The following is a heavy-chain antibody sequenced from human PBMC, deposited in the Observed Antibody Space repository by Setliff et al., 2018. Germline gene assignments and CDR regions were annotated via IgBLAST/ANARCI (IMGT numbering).Heavy chain of an antibody. V-gene: IGHV3-7*03. D-gene: IGHD3-10*01. Sequence: PGGSLRLSCTASGLSYTNDWVSWVRQAPGKGLEWLASINPHGSEKYYADSVKGRFTISRDNAKNSLSLQMNNLRTEDTAIYYCAKDKDVRVDYFDYWGPGTLVTVSS. J-gene: IGHJ4*02. CDR1: GLSYTNDW. CDR3: AKDKDVRVDYFDY. CDR2: INPHGSEK.